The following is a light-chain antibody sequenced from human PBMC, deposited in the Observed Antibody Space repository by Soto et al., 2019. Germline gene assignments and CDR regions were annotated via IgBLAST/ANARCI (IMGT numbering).Light chain of an antibody. CDR1: QTISSW. V-gene: IGKV1-5*03. Sequence: DIQMTQSPSTLSGSVGERVTITCRASQTISSWLAWYQQKPGKAPKLLLFKASTLKSAVPSSFSGSGTGIELTITISSLQPYDFATYYRQHNTSYSVAFGQGTKVDLK. CDR2: KAS. J-gene: IGKJ1*01. CDR3: QHNTSYSVA.